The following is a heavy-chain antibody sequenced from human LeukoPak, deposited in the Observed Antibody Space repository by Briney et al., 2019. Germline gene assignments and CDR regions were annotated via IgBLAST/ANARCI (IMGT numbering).Heavy chain of an antibody. J-gene: IGHJ6*03. V-gene: IGHV1-69*04. CDR2: IIPILGIA. Sequence: SVKVSCQASRGTFSSYAISWVRPAPRQGLEWMGRIIPILGIAHYAQKLQGTVTITADKSTSTAYMELSSLRSEDTGVYNAAKGVVPAAIIRSGYYYYYYMDVWGKGTSVSV. D-gene: IGHD2-2*02. CDR3: AKGVVPAAIIRSGYYYYYYMDV. CDR1: RGTFSSYA.